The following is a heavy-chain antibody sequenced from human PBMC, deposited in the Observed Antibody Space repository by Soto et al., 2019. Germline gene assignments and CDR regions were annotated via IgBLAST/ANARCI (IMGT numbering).Heavy chain of an antibody. CDR3: ARGLLARRYYYGSGSYYTGWFDP. V-gene: IGHV4-39*07. CDR2: INHSGST. D-gene: IGHD3-10*01. CDR1: GVSISSSSYY. J-gene: IGHJ5*02. Sequence: PSETLSLTCTVSGVSISSSSYYWSWIRQPPGKGLEWIGEINHSGSTNYNPSLKSRVTMSVDTSKNQFSLKLSSVTAADTAVYYCARGLLARRYYYGSGSYYTGWFDPWGQGTLVTVSS.